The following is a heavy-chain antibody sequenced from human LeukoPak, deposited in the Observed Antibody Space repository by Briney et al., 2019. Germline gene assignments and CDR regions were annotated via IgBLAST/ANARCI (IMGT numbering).Heavy chain of an antibody. CDR1: GFTFSSYS. CDR3: ARIICGSGSPVDY. Sequence: GSLRLSCAASGFTFSSYSMNWVRQAPGKGLEWVSSISSSSSYIYYADSVKGRFTISRDNAKNSLYLQMNSLRAEDTAVYYCARIICGSGSPVDYWGQGTLVSVSS. J-gene: IGHJ4*02. D-gene: IGHD3-10*01. CDR2: ISSSSSYI. V-gene: IGHV3-21*01.